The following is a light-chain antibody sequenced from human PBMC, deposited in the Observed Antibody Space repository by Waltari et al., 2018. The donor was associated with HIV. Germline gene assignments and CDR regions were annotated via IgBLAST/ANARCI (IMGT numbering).Light chain of an antibody. J-gene: IGLJ2*01. CDR3: CSYTSSGTLV. CDR2: EVS. CDR1: SSDVGAYDY. Sequence: QSALTQPASVSASPGQSITISCTGTSSDVGAYDYVSWYQYHPGKAPKLMISEVSSRPSGVSNRFSGSKSGNTASLTISGLQAEDEADYYCCSYTSSGTLVFGGGTKLTVL. V-gene: IGLV2-14*01.